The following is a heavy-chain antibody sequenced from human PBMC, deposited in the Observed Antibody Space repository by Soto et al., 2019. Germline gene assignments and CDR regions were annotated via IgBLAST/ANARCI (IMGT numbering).Heavy chain of an antibody. CDR3: ASDYGDHHAFDI. CDR2: ISWNSGSI. Sequence: DVQLVESGGGLVQPGRSLRLSCAASGFTFDDYAMHWVRQAPGKGLEWVSGISWNSGSIGYADSVKGRFTISRDNAKNSLYLQMNSLRAEDTALYYCASDYGDHHAFDIWGQGTMVTVSS. D-gene: IGHD4-17*01. V-gene: IGHV3-9*01. CDR1: GFTFDDYA. J-gene: IGHJ3*02.